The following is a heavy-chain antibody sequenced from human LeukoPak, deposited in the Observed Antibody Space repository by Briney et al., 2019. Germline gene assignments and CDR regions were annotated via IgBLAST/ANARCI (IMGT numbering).Heavy chain of an antibody. CDR1: GGSISSGGYY. CDR3: ARGSGDGYNFDY. Sequence: SQTLSLTCTVSGGSISSGGYYWSWIRQPPGKGLEWIGYIYHSGSTYYNPSLKSRVTISVDRSKNQFSLKLSSVTAADTAVYYCARGSGDGYNFDYWGQGTLVTVSS. CDR2: IYHSGST. V-gene: IGHV4-30-2*01. J-gene: IGHJ4*02. D-gene: IGHD5-24*01.